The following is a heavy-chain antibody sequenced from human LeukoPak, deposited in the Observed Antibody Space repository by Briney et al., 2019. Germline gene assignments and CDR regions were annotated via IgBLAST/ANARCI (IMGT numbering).Heavy chain of an antibody. J-gene: IGHJ3*02. CDR1: GGSISSYY. D-gene: IGHD3-22*01. V-gene: IGHV4-59*01. Sequence: SETLSLTCTVSGGSISSYYWSWIRQPPGKGLKWIGYIYYSGSTNYNPSLKSRVTISVDTSKNQFSLKLSSVTAADTAVYCCARNEGSGYSAPDAFDIWGQGTMVTVSS. CDR2: IYYSGST. CDR3: ARNEGSGYSAPDAFDI.